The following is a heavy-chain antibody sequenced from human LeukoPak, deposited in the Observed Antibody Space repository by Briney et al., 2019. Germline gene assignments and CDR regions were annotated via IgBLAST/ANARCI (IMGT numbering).Heavy chain of an antibody. CDR1: GFTFSSYG. D-gene: IGHD3-10*01. CDR2: IRYDGSNK. CDR3: AKDRLLWFGELLPPYYFDY. J-gene: IGHJ4*02. Sequence: PGGSLRLSCAASGFTFSSYGMHWVRQAPGKGLERVAFIRYDGSNKYYADSVKGRFTISRDNSKNTLYLQMNSLRAEDTAVYYCAKDRLLWFGELLPPYYFDYWGQGTLVTVSS. V-gene: IGHV3-30*02.